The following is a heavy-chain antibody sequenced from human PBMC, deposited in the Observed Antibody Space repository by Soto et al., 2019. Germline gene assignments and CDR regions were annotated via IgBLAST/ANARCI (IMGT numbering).Heavy chain of an antibody. D-gene: IGHD6-13*01. V-gene: IGHV3-23*01. J-gene: IGHJ6*02. CDR3: AKEEGSIAAAGPYYYYGMDV. CDR1: GFTFSSYA. Sequence: PGGSLRLSCAASGFTFSSYAMSWVRQAPGKGLEWVSAISGSGGSTYYADSVKGRFTISRDNSKNTLYLQMNSLRAEDTAVYYCAKEEGSIAAAGPYYYYGMDVWGQGTTVTVSS. CDR2: ISGSGGST.